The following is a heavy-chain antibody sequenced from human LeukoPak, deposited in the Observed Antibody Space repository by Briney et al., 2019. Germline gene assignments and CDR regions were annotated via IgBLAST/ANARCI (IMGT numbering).Heavy chain of an antibody. D-gene: IGHD5-12*01. Sequence: SETLSLTCTVSGGSISSSSYYWGWIRQPPGKGLEWIGSIYYSGSTYYNPSLKSRVTISVDTSKNQFSLKLSSVTAADTAVYYCARQDIVATGAFDYWSQGTLVTVSS. J-gene: IGHJ4*02. CDR1: GGSISSSSYY. CDR3: ARQDIVATGAFDY. CDR2: IYYSGST. V-gene: IGHV4-39*07.